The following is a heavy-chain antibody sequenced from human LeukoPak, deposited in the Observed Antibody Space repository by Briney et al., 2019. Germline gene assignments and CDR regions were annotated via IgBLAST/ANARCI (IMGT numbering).Heavy chain of an antibody. J-gene: IGHJ4*02. Sequence: PSETLSLTCTVSGGSISSYYWSWIRQPPGKGLEWIGYIYYSGSTYYNPSLKSRVTISVDTSKNQFSLKLSSVTAADTAVYYCARHKGYSSSWYHYWGQGTLVTVSS. CDR1: GGSISSYY. CDR3: ARHKGYSSSWYHY. D-gene: IGHD6-13*01. V-gene: IGHV4-59*08. CDR2: IYYSGST.